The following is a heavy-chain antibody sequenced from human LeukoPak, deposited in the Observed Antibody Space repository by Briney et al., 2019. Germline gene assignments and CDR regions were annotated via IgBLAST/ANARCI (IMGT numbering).Heavy chain of an antibody. CDR3: ARAASYDFWSGYDASDI. V-gene: IGHV3-21*01. CDR1: GFTFSSYS. J-gene: IGHJ3*02. CDR2: ISSSSSYI. D-gene: IGHD3-3*01. Sequence: GGSLRLSCAASGFTFSSYSMNWVRQAPGKGLEWVSSISSSSSYIYYADSVKGRFTISRDNAKNSLYLQMNSLRAEDTAVYYCARAASYDFWSGYDASDIWGQGTMVTVSS.